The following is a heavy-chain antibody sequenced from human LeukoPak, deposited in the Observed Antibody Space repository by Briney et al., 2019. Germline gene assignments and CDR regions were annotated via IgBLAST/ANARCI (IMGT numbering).Heavy chain of an antibody. Sequence: PGGSLRLSCAASGFTFSSYAMHWVRQAPGKGLEWVSSISSSSSYIYYADSVKGRFTISRDNAKNSLYLQMNSLRAEDTAVYYCARDSEYYDFWSGYSQADYWGQGTLVTVSP. CDR1: GFTFSSYA. J-gene: IGHJ4*02. V-gene: IGHV3-21*01. CDR2: ISSSSSYI. CDR3: ARDSEYYDFWSGYSQADY. D-gene: IGHD3-3*01.